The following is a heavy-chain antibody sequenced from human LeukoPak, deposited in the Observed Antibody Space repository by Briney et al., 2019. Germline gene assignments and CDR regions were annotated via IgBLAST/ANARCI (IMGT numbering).Heavy chain of an antibody. D-gene: IGHD3-16*02. V-gene: IGHV3-23*01. CDR3: ARDMQLST. Sequence: GGSLRLSCAASEFTFSGSAMSRVRQAPGEGLEWVSLISYSGANSYYTDSVRGRFTISRDNSEDTLFLQMNSLRAEDTAIYYCARDMQLSTWGLGTMVTVSS. J-gene: IGHJ3*01. CDR1: EFTFSGSA. CDR2: ISYSGANS.